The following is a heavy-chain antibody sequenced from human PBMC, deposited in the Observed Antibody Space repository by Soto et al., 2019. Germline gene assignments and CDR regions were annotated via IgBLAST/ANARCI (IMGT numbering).Heavy chain of an antibody. D-gene: IGHD6-6*01. CDR2: IYWNDDK. J-gene: IGHJ3*02. CDR1: GISLTTSGVG. V-gene: IGHV2-5*01. CDR3: ARGLAALPVFAFDI. Sequence: QITVKGSGPTLVEPTQTLTLTCSLSGISLTTSGVGLGCLRQPPGKALEWLALIYWNDDKHYSPSLKSRLTITKDTSKNQAVLTMTNMDPVDTATYYCARGLAALPVFAFDIWGQGTMVTVSS.